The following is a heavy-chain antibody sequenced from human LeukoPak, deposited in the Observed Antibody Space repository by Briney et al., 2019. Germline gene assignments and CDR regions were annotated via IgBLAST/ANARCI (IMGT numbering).Heavy chain of an antibody. V-gene: IGHV4-4*02. Sequence: PSEALSLTCGVSGGSITNTNYWTWVRQPPGKGLEWIGEVNLQGSTNYNPSLMGRVAISVDTSENHISLQLTSVTAADTAVYYCARSLSARLRCFDLWGRGTLVSVSS. D-gene: IGHD6-6*01. CDR2: VNLQGST. CDR1: GGSITNTNY. J-gene: IGHJ2*01. CDR3: ARSLSARLRCFDL.